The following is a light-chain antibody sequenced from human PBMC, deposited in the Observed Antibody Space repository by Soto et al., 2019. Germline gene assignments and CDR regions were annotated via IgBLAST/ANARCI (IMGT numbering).Light chain of an antibody. Sequence: QSVLTQPASVSGSPGQSITISCTGTSRDVGGYNYVSGYQQHPGKAPKLMIYEVSNRPSGVSNRFSGSKSGNTASLTISGLQAEDEADYYCASFTRSSTFVFGTGTKLTVL. V-gene: IGLV2-14*01. CDR3: ASFTRSSTFV. CDR2: EVS. J-gene: IGLJ1*01. CDR1: SRDVGGYNY.